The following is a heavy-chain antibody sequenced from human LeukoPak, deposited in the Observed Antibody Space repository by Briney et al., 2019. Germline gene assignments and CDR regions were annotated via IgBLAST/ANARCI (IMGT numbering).Heavy chain of an antibody. D-gene: IGHD3-10*01. CDR1: GITLSNYG. V-gene: IGHV3-23*01. J-gene: IGHJ4*02. Sequence: GSLRLSCVVSGITLSNYGMSWVRQAPGKGLEWVSGISERGGSTNYADSVKGRFIISRDTSKNTVYLQMNSLRVVDTAVYFCAKRGIVIRAVIIIGFHKEAYYFDYWGQGILVTVSS. CDR3: AKRGIVIRAVIIIGFHKEAYYFDY. CDR2: ISERGGST.